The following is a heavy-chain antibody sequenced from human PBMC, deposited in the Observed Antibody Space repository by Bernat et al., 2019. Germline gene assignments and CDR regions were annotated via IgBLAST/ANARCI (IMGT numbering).Heavy chain of an antibody. CDR3: ARLPFTGDRGRGTFDI. Sequence: QLQVQESGPGLVKPSETLSLTCTVSGGSMSGTSYYWGWIRQPPGKGLDWIGSISYTGSPYYNPSLESRVIISVDTSKKQFSLDLTSVTAADTAVYYCARLPFTGDRGRGTFDIWGQGTMVTVSS. J-gene: IGHJ3*02. V-gene: IGHV4-39*01. CDR2: ISYTGSP. D-gene: IGHD7-27*01. CDR1: GGSMSGTSYY.